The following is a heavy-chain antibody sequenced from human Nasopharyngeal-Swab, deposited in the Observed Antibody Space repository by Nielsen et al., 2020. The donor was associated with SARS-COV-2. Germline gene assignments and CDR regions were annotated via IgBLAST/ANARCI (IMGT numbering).Heavy chain of an antibody. CDR1: GFTLSYQW. D-gene: IGHD3-16*01. CDR3: ARDWGHAFDV. CDR2: INQDGSEE. J-gene: IGHJ3*01. Sequence: GESLKISCAASGFTLSYQWMGWVRQAPGKGLQWVADINQDGSEEVYVDSVKGRFTISRDNAKNSLYLQMNSLGAEDTAIYYCARDWGHAFDVWSQGTMVTVSS. V-gene: IGHV3-7*01.